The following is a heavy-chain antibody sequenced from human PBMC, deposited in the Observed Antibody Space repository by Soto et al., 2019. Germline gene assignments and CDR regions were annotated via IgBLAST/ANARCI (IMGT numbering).Heavy chain of an antibody. CDR2: IYYSGST. V-gene: IGHV4-31*03. CDR3: ARVLLSTRIAANWFDP. J-gene: IGHJ5*02. CDR1: GGSISSGGYY. D-gene: IGHD6-13*01. Sequence: TLSLTCTVSGGSISSGGYYWSWIRQHPGKGLEWIGYIYYSGSTYYNPSLKSRVTISVDTSKNQFSLKLSSVTAADTAVYYCARVLLSTRIAANWFDPWGQGTLVTVSS.